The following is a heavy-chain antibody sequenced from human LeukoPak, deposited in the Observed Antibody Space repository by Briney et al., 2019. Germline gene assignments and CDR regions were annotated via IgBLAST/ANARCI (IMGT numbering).Heavy chain of an antibody. V-gene: IGHV1-2*02. J-gene: IGHJ6*02. CDR1: GYTFTGYY. CDR3: ARERCTNGVCYTPYYGMDV. D-gene: IGHD2-8*01. CDR2: INPNNGGT. Sequence: GASVKVSCKASGYTFTGYYMHWVRQAPGQGLEWMGWINPNNGGTNYAQKFQGRVTMTRDTSISTAYMELSRLRSDDTAVYYCARERCTNGVCYTPYYGMDVWGQGTTVTVSS.